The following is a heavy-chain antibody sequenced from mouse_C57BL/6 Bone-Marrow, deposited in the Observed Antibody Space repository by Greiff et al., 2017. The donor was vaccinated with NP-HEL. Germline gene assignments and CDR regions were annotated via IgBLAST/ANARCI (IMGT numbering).Heavy chain of an antibody. J-gene: IGHJ3*01. D-gene: IGHD1-1*01. Sequence: VKLMESGPELVKPGASVKISCKASGYAFSSSWMNWVKQRPGKGLEWIGRIYPGDGDTNYNGKFKGKATLTADKSSSTAYMQLSSLTSEDSAVYFCARENYYGSSYEWFAYWGQGTLVTVSA. CDR1: GYAFSSSW. V-gene: IGHV1-82*01. CDR2: IYPGDGDT. CDR3: ARENYYGSSYEWFAY.